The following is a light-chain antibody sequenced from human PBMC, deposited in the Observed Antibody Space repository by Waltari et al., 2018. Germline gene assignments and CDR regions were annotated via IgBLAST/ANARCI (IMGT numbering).Light chain of an antibody. V-gene: IGLV1-36*01. CDR3: AAWDDSLSGLI. J-gene: IGLJ2*01. CDR1: NSNIGNNA. Sequence: QSVLTQPPSVSEAPRQRVTISCSGSNSNIGNNAVNWYQQLPGNAPKLLIYYEDRRAPGVACVFSGSSSGTSASLAVSGLQCADGGDDFCAAWDDSLSGLIFGGGTKLTVL. CDR2: YED.